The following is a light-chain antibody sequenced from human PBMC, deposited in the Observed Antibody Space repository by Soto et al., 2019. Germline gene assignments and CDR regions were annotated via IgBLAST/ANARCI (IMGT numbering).Light chain of an antibody. CDR2: EVS. Sequence: QSALTQPASVSGSPGQSITISCTGTSSDVGGYKYVSWYQQHPGKVPKLMIYEVSNRPSGVSNRFSGSKSANTASLTISGLQAEDEADYYCCSYAGSSTLVFGGGTQLTVL. J-gene: IGLJ3*02. CDR3: CSYAGSSTLV. V-gene: IGLV2-14*01. CDR1: SSDVGGYKY.